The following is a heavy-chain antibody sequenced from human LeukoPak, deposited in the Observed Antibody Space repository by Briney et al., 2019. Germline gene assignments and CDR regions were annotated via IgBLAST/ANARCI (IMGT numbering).Heavy chain of an antibody. D-gene: IGHD2-15*01. CDR3: ARIHRYCSGGACYVLDN. Sequence: SETLSLTCAVSGGSLSGYYWGWIRQPAGRGLEWFGYVYYCGSTNYNPSFKSRITISVDTSRNQFSLQLSSVTAADTAVYYCARIHRYCSGGACYVLDNWGQGPLVAVSS. CDR1: GGSLSGYY. J-gene: IGHJ4*02. CDR2: VYYCGST. V-gene: IGHV4-59*01.